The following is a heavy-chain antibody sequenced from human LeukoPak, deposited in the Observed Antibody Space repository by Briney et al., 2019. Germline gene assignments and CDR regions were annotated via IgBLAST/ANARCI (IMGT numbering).Heavy chain of an antibody. Sequence: GGSLRLSCAASGFTFSNYGMHWVRQAPGKGLEWVAFIRYDGNNKYYADSVKGRFTISRDNSKNTLYLQMNSLRAEDTAVYYCAIWIGYSSSWEGDYWGQGTLVTVSS. V-gene: IGHV3-30*02. CDR2: IRYDGNNK. CDR3: AIWIGYSSSWEGDY. CDR1: GFTFSNYG. J-gene: IGHJ4*02. D-gene: IGHD6-13*01.